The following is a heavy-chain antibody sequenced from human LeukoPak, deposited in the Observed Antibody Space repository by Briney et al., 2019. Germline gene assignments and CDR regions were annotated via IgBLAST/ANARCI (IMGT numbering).Heavy chain of an antibody. CDR1: GFTFSSYS. CDR3: AKDDAWLRFGE. J-gene: IGHJ4*02. V-gene: IGHV3-21*04. D-gene: IGHD3-10*01. CDR2: ISSSSSYI. Sequence: AGGSLRLSCAASGFTFSSYSMNWVRQAPGKGLEWVSSISSSSSYIYYADSVKGRFTISRDNAKNSLYLQMNSLRAEDTAVYYCAKDDAWLRFGEWSQGTLVTVSS.